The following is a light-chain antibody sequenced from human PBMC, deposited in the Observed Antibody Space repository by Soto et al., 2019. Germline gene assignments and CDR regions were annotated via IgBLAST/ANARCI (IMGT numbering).Light chain of an antibody. CDR3: QTWGTGMV. V-gene: IGLV4-69*01. CDR2: LNSDGSH. J-gene: IGLJ2*01. Sequence: QSVLTQSPSASASLGASVKLTCTLSSGHSSYAIAWHQQQPEKGPRYLMKLNSDGSHSKGDGIPDRFSGSSSGAERYLYISSLQSEDEADYYCQTWGTGMVFGGGTKVTVL. CDR1: SGHSSYA.